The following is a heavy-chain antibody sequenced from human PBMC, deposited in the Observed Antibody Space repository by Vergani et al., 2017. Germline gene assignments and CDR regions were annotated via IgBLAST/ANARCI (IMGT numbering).Heavy chain of an antibody. CDR3: ARDKGVGATTGVFDY. CDR2: IYSGGST. J-gene: IGHJ4*02. CDR1: GFTVSSNY. D-gene: IGHD1-26*01. Sequence: EVQLVESGGGLIQPGGSLRLSCAASGFTVSSNYMSWVRQAPGKGLEWVSVIYSGGSTYYADSVKGRFTISRDNAKNSLYLQMNSLRAEDTAVYYCARDKGVGATTGVFDYWGQGTLVTVSS. V-gene: IGHV3-53*01.